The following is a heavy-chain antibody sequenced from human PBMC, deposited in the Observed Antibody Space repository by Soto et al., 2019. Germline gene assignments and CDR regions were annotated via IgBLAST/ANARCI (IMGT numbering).Heavy chain of an antibody. Sequence: QLQLQESGPGLVRPSETLSLTCTVSGASVTSNTYYWAWIRQPPGKGLEWVGSIHHGGKTYYHPSLKSRVTISIVTSTNPFSLRLSSMTAADTALFYCATPRDYNKYLGAFGVWGQGTMVTVAS. CDR2: IHHGGKT. CDR3: ATPRDYNKYLGAFGV. D-gene: IGHD4-4*01. V-gene: IGHV4-39*01. J-gene: IGHJ3*01. CDR1: GASVTSNTYY.